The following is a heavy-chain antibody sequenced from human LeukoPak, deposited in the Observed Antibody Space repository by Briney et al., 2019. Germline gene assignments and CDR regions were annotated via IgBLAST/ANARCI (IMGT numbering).Heavy chain of an antibody. D-gene: IGHD6-13*01. CDR2: IYYSGST. Sequence: SETLSLTCTVSGGSISGSSYYWGWIRQPPGKGLEWIGSIYYSGSTYYNPSLKSRVTISVDTSKNQFSLKLSSVTAADTAVYYCARQADSSWPNDAFDIWGQGTMVTVSS. J-gene: IGHJ3*02. CDR3: ARQADSSWPNDAFDI. CDR1: GGSISGSSYY. V-gene: IGHV4-39*01.